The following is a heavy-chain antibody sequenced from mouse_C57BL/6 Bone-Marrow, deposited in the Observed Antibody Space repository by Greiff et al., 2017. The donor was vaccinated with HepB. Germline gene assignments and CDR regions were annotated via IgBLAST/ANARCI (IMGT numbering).Heavy chain of an antibody. Sequence: VPLQASGPGLVQPSQCLSISCPVSGFSLTCFGVPCVRPSPGKGLAWLGVLWSGGSTDYNATFLSRLSISKDNSKSQVFFKMNSLQADDTAIYYCASQTGTSPWFAYWGQGTLVTVSA. J-gene: IGHJ3*01. CDR1: GFSLTCFG. V-gene: IGHV2-2*01. CDR3: ASQTGTSPWFAY. D-gene: IGHD4-1*01. CDR2: LWSGGST.